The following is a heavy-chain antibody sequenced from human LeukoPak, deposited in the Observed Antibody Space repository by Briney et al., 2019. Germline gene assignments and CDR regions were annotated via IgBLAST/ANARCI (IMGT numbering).Heavy chain of an antibody. CDR2: ISTSGGGT. V-gene: IGHV3-23*01. CDR3: AKPAGSHYYDSSGYYFDY. J-gene: IGHJ4*02. D-gene: IGHD3-22*01. CDR1: GFTFSSYP. Sequence: PGGSLRLSCAATGFTFSSYPLSWVRQAPGKGLEWVSAISTSGGGTYFTDSVKGRFTISRDNSENTLYLQMNSLRADDTAVYYCAKPAGSHYYDSSGYYFDYWGQGTLVTVSS.